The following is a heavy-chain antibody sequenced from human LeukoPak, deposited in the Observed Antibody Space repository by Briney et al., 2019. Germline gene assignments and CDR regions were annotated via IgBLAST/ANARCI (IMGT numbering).Heavy chain of an antibody. Sequence: SETLSLTCTVSGGSISSSSYYWSWIRLPAGKGLEWIGRMYTSGSTNYNPSLKSRVTMSVDTSKNQFSLKLSSVTAADTAVYYCARGGDSYYYYYGMDVWGQGTTVTVSS. CDR2: MYTSGST. V-gene: IGHV4-61*02. D-gene: IGHD4-17*01. J-gene: IGHJ6*02. CDR3: ARGGDSYYYYYGMDV. CDR1: GGSISSSSYY.